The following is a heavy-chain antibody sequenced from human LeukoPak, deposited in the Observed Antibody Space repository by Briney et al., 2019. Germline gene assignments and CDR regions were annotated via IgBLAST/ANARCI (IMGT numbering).Heavy chain of an antibody. CDR1: GGSISSSSYY. J-gene: IGHJ4*02. D-gene: IGHD6-13*01. Sequence: SETLSLTCTVSGGSISSSSYYWGWIRQPPGKGLEWIGSIYYSGSTYYNPSLKSRVTISVDTSKNKFSLKLSSVTAADTAVYYCARRGLAGPPDYWGQGTPVTVSS. CDR2: IYYSGST. V-gene: IGHV4-39*01. CDR3: ARRGLAGPPDY.